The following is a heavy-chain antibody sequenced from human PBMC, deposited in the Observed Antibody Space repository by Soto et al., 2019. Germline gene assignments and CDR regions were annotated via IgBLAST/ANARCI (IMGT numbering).Heavy chain of an antibody. CDR1: GFTFSSYG. CDR3: ARAVPPYYYDSSGYLDY. Sequence: QVQLVESGGGVVQPGRSLRLSCAASGFTFSSYGMHWVRQAPGKGLEWVAVIWYDGSNKYYADSVKGRFTISRDNSKNTLYLQMNSLRAEDTAVYYCARAVPPYYYDSSGYLDYWGQGTLVTVSS. J-gene: IGHJ4*02. V-gene: IGHV3-33*01. D-gene: IGHD3-22*01. CDR2: IWYDGSNK.